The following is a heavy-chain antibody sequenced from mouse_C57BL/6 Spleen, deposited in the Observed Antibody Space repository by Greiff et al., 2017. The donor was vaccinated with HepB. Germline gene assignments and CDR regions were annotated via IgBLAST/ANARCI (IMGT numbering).Heavy chain of an antibody. CDR1: GYTFTSYG. CDR2: IYPRSGNT. Sequence: QLQQSGAELARPGASVKLSCKASGYTFTSYGISWVKQRTGQGLEWIGEIYPRSGNTYYNEKFKGKATLTADKSSSTAYMELRSLTSEDSAVYFCARSTVSSGYYYAMDYWGQGTSVTVSS. V-gene: IGHV1-81*01. J-gene: IGHJ4*01. CDR3: ARSTVSSGYYYAMDY. D-gene: IGHD3-2*02.